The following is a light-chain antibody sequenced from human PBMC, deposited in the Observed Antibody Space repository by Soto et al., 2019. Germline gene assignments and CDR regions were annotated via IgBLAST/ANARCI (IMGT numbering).Light chain of an antibody. V-gene: IGKV1-5*03. CDR2: KAS. J-gene: IGKJ1*01. CDR3: QQYNSYRT. Sequence: DIQMTQSPSTLSASVGDRVTITCRASQSISSWLAWYQQKPGKAPKLLIYKASSLESGVPSRFSGSGSGTEFPLTISILQPDDFATYYCQQYNSYRTFGQGTKVEIK. CDR1: QSISSW.